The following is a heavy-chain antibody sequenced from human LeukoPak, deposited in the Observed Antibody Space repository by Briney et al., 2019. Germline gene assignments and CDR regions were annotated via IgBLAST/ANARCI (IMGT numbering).Heavy chain of an antibody. CDR3: ARARFCSGGSCYAPADY. V-gene: IGHV1-69*13. Sequence: SVKVSCKASGGTFSSYAISWVRQAPGQGLEWMGGIIPIFGTASYAQKFQGRVTIIADESTSTAYMELSSLRSEDTAVYYCARARFCSGGSCYAPADYWGQGTLVTVSS. J-gene: IGHJ4*02. D-gene: IGHD2-15*01. CDR2: IIPIFGTA. CDR1: GGTFSSYA.